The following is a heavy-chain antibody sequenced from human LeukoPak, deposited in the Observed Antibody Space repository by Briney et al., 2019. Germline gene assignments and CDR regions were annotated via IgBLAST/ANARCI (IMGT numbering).Heavy chain of an antibody. CDR1: GYTFSNYD. J-gene: IGHJ4*02. CDR2: MNPNSGHT. V-gene: IGHV1-8*01. CDR3: ARVPRESNSH. D-gene: IGHD1-1*01. Sequence: AAVKVSCKASGYTFSNYDINWVRQATGQGLEWMGYMNPNSGHTVYAQKFQGRVTMTRDTSISTAYMELSSQRFDDTAVYYCARVPRESNSHWGQGTLVTVSS.